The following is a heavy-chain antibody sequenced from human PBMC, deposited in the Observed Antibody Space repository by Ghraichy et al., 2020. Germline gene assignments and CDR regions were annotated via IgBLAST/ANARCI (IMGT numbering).Heavy chain of an antibody. J-gene: IGHJ2*01. CDR3: AREPSSSSPLFDL. CDR1: GGSISSYY. Sequence: SETLSLTCTVSGGSISSYYWSWIRQPPGKGLEWIGYIYYSGSTNYNPSLKSRVTISVDTSKNQFSLKLSSVTAADTAVYYCAREPSSSSPLFDLWGRGTLVTVSS. D-gene: IGHD6-19*01. CDR2: IYYSGST. V-gene: IGHV4-59*01.